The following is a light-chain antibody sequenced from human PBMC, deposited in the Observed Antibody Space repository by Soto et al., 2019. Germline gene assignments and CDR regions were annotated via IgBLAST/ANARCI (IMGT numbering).Light chain of an antibody. CDR1: QSVTRK. CDR2: DAS. V-gene: IGKV1-5*01. Sequence: DIQMTQSPSTLSASVGDRVTITCRASQSVTRKLAWYQQKPGKAPKLLIFDASTLKSGVPSRFSGSGSATEFTLTFSSLQPDDFATYYCQHYKSYSISFDQGTRLEIK. CDR3: QHYKSYSIS. J-gene: IGKJ5*01.